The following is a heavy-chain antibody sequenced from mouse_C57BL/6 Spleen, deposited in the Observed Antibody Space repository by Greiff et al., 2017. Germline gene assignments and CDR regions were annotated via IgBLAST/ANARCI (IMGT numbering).Heavy chain of an antibody. CDR2: INPSNGGT. V-gene: IGHV1-53*01. J-gene: IGHJ4*01. CDR1: GYTFTSYW. Sequence: VQLQQPGTELVKPGASVQLSCKASGYTFTSYWMHWVPQRPGQGLAWIGNINPSNGGTNYNEKFKSKATLTVDKSSSTAYMQLSNLTSEDFAVYYCARYENYDAMDYWGQGTSVTFSS. D-gene: IGHD2-12*01. CDR3: ARYENYDAMDY.